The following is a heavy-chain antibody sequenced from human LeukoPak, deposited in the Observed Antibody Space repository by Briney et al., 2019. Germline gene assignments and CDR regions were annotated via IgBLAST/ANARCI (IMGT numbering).Heavy chain of an antibody. D-gene: IGHD3-3*01. CDR1: GGSISNNH. J-gene: IGHJ4*02. V-gene: IGHV4-59*12. CDR3: ARTLRITIFGVVNRPFDY. CDR2: VYYTGST. Sequence: SETLSLTCTVSGGSISNNHWSWIRQPPGKGLEWIGYVYYTGSTQYNPSLKSRVTISVDTSKNQFSLKLSSVTAADTAVYYCARTLRITIFGVVNRPFDYWGQGTLATVSS.